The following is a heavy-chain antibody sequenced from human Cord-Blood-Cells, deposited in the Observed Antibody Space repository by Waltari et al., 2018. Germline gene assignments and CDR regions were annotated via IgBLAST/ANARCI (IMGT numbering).Heavy chain of an antibody. CDR1: GFTFGDYA. Sequence: LRLSCTASGFTFGDYAMSWFRQAPGKGLEWVGFIRSKAYGGTTEYAASVKGRFTISRDDSKSIAYLQMNSLKTEDTAVYYCTIQPDYYDSSGYFDYWGQGTLVTVSS. CDR3: TIQPDYYDSSGYFDY. V-gene: IGHV3-49*03. D-gene: IGHD3-22*01. CDR2: IRSKAYGGTT. J-gene: IGHJ4*02.